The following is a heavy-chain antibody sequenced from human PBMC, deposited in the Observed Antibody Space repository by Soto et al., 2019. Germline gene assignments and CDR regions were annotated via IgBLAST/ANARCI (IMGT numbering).Heavy chain of an antibody. CDR2: IYYSGST. CDR1: GGSISSYY. CDR3: ARVGRTNLWFDP. Sequence: SETLSLTCTVSGGSISSYYWSWIRQPPGKGLEWIGYIYYSGSTNYNPSLKSRVTISVDTSKNQFSLKLSSVTAADTAVYYCARVGRTNLWFDPWGQGTLVTVSS. V-gene: IGHV4-59*08. D-gene: IGHD2-15*01. J-gene: IGHJ5*02.